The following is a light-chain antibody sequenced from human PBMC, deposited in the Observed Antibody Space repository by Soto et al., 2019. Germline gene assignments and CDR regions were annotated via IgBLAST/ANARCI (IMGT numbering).Light chain of an antibody. Sequence: DIQMTQSPSTLSASVGDRVTITCRASQSISRWMAWHQQKPGKAPKLLIYKASSLATGVPSRFSGSGSGTEFTLTISSLQPDDLETYYCQPYDSYSLYTFGQGTKVDIK. CDR1: QSISRW. J-gene: IGKJ2*01. V-gene: IGKV1-5*03. CDR3: QPYDSYSLYT. CDR2: KAS.